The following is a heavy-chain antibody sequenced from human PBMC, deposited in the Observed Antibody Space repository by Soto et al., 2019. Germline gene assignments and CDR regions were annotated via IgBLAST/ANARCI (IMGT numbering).Heavy chain of an antibody. CDR2: IIPILGIA. J-gene: IGHJ6*03. D-gene: IGHD1-1*01. CDR3: ASGSPGLQKSYYYYRYV. CDR1: GGTFSSYT. Sequence: ASVKVSCKASGGTFSSYTISWVRQAPGQGLEWMGRIIPILGIANYAQKFQGRVTITADKSTSTAYMELSSLRSEDTAVYYCASGSPGLQKSYYYYRYVWSKGNTVSVS. V-gene: IGHV1-69*02.